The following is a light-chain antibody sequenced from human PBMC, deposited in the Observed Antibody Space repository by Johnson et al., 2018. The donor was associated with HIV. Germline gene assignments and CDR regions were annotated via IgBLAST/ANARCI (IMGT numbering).Light chain of an antibody. V-gene: IGLV1-51*01. CDR3: GTWDRSLSAGV. CDR1: SSNIGNNY. Sequence: QSVLTQPPSVSAAPGQKVTISCSGSSSNIGNNYVSWYQQLPGTAPKVLIYDNNKRPSGIPDRFSGSKSGTSATLGITGLQTGDEADYYSGTWDRSLSAGVFGTGAKVTVL. J-gene: IGLJ1*01. CDR2: DNN.